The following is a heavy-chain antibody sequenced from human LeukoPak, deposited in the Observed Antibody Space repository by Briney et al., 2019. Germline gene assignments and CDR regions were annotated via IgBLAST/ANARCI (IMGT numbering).Heavy chain of an antibody. CDR1: GFTFSSYA. V-gene: IGHV3-23*01. CDR3: AKRYCSGGSCYVDY. D-gene: IGHD2-15*01. J-gene: IGHJ4*02. Sequence: GGSLRLSCAASGFTFSSYAMSWVRQAPGKGLEWVSAISGSGGSTYYADSVKGRFTISRDNSKNTLYLQMNSLRAEDTAVYYCAKRYCSGGSCYVDYRGQGTLVTVSS. CDR2: ISGSGGST.